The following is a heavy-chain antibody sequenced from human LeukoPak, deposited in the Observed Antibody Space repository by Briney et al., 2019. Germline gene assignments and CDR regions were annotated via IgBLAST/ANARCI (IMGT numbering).Heavy chain of an antibody. Sequence: GGSLRLSCAASGFTFSNAWMSWVRQAPGKGLEWVGRIKSKTDGGTTNYAAPVKGRFTISRDDSKNTLYLQMNSLKTEDTAVYYCTTPPRADSSGYYADYWGQGTLVTVSS. J-gene: IGHJ4*02. V-gene: IGHV3-15*01. CDR3: TTPPRADSSGYYADY. D-gene: IGHD3-22*01. CDR2: IKSKTDGGTT. CDR1: GFTFSNAW.